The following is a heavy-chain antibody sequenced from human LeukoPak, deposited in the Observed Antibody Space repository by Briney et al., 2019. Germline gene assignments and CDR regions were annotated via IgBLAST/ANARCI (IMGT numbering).Heavy chain of an antibody. V-gene: IGHV3-7*01. J-gene: IGHJ6*03. Sequence: GGSQRLSCAASGFTFSSYWMSWVRQAPGKGLEWVANIKQDGSEKYYVDSVKGRFTISRDNAKNSLYLQMNSLRAEDTAVYYCARGYDYDYYYMDVWGKGTTVTVSS. CDR2: IKQDGSEK. D-gene: IGHD3-3*01. CDR1: GFTFSSYW. CDR3: ARGYDYDYYYMDV.